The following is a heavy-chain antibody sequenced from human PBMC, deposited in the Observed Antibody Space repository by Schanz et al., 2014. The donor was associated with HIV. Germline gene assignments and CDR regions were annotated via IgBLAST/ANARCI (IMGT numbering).Heavy chain of an antibody. V-gene: IGHV3-74*01. D-gene: IGHD5-18*01. Sequence: VQLVQSGGGFVQSGTSLRLSCKASGFTFSSYWMFWVRQAPGKGLEWVSRINTDGSSTNYADSVKGRFTISRDNAKNPLYPQFGSLRPDATAMYYCESDLGGFYGYHTYYFDHWGQGTLATVFS. J-gene: IGHJ4*02. CDR1: GFTFSSYW. CDR2: INTDGSST. CDR3: ESDLGGFYGYHTYYFDH.